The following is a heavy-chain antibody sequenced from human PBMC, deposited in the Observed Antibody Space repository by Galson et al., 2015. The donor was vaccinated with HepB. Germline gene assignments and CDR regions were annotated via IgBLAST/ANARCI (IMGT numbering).Heavy chain of an antibody. Sequence: QSGAEVKKPGESLKISCKGSGYSFATYWIGWVRQMPGKGLEWMGIIYPVEPDTRYSPSFQGQVTIPADKSISTAYLQWSSLKASDTAMYYCARAYGGNPLTFDYWGQGTLVTVSS. CDR1: GYSFATYW. CDR3: ARAYGGNPLTFDY. CDR2: IYPVEPDT. V-gene: IGHV5-51*01. D-gene: IGHD4-23*01. J-gene: IGHJ4*02.